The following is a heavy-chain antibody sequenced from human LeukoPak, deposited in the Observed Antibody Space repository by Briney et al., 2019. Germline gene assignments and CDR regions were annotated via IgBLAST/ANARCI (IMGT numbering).Heavy chain of an antibody. CDR1: GYTFTSYG. V-gene: IGHV1-18*01. CDR2: ISAYNGNT. CDR3: ARDPSLAYCGGDCYSGVAFYPDY. D-gene: IGHD2-21*01. Sequence: ASVKVSCKASGYTFTSYGISWVRQAPGQGLEWMGWISAYNGNTNYAQKLQGRVTMTTDTSTSTAYMELRSLRSDDTAVYYCARDPSLAYCGGDCYSGVAFYPDYWGQGTLVTVSS. J-gene: IGHJ4*02.